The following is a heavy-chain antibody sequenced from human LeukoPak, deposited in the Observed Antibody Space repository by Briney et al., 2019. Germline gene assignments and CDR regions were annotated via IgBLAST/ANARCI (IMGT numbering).Heavy chain of an antibody. CDR2: ISAFNGNT. J-gene: IGHJ3*02. D-gene: IGHD3-16*02. CDR3: ARDHGYHDAFDI. CDR1: DYTFTSYG. Sequence: ASVKVSCKASDYTFTSYGFSWVRQAPGQGLGWMGWISAFNGNTNYAQKLQGRVTMTTDTSTSTAYMELRSLRSDDTAVYYCARDHGYHDAFDIWGQGTMVTVSS. V-gene: IGHV1-18*01.